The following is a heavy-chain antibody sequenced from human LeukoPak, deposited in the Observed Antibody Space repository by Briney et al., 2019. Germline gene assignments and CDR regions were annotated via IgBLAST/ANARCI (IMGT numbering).Heavy chain of an antibody. Sequence: GGSLRLSCAASGFTFSRYAMSWVRQAPGKGLEWVSAISGSGGSTYYADSVKGRFTISRDNSKNTLCLQMNSLRAEDTAVYYCAKDQGSGSPFDYWGQGTLVTVSS. CDR1: GFTFSRYA. J-gene: IGHJ4*02. CDR3: AKDQGSGSPFDY. CDR2: ISGSGGST. D-gene: IGHD3-10*01. V-gene: IGHV3-23*01.